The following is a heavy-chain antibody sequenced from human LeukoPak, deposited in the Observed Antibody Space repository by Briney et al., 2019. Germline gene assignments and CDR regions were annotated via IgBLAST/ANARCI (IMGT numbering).Heavy chain of an antibody. CDR1: GFTFSSYE. D-gene: IGHD3-3*01. Sequence: GGPLRLSCAASGFTFSSYEMNWVRQAPGKGLEWVSYISSSGSTIYYADSVKGRFTISRDNAKNSLYLQMNSLRAEDTAVYYCASSYYDFWSGYSLSYYFDYWGQGTLVTVSS. CDR2: ISSSGSTI. CDR3: ASSYYDFWSGYSLSYYFDY. V-gene: IGHV3-48*03. J-gene: IGHJ4*02.